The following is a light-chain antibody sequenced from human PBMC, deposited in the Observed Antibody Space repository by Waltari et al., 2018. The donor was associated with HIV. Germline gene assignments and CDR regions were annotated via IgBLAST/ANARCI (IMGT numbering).Light chain of an antibody. V-gene: IGLV2-11*01. J-gene: IGLJ1*01. CDR1: SSDVGGYNY. CDR3: CSYGGSFFYV. Sequence: QSALTQPRSVSGSPGQSVTISCTGTSSDVGGYNYVSWYQQHPGKAPKLMIYDVNKRPSGVPERFPGSKSGNTASLTIAGLQAEDEADYYCCSYGGSFFYVFGTGTKVTVL. CDR2: DVN.